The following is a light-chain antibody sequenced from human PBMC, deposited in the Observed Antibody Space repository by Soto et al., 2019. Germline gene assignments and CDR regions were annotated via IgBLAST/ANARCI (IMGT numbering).Light chain of an antibody. Sequence: DIQMTQSPSSLSVSVGDRVTITCRASQSIGGFLNWYQQKPGKAPKLLIYAASTLQSGVPSRFSGGGSGTDFTLTISSLQPEDFATYYCLHFNDFPLTFGGGTKVEV. CDR3: LHFNDFPLT. V-gene: IGKV1-9*01. CDR1: QSIGGF. J-gene: IGKJ4*01. CDR2: AAS.